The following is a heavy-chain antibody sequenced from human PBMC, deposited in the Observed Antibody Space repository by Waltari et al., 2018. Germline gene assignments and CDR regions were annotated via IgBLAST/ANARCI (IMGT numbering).Heavy chain of an antibody. CDR3: LGSGSYHDY. Sequence: QVQLVQSGAEVKKPGASVKVSCKASGYTFTGYYMHWVRQAPGQGLEWMGRNNPNSGGTKYAQKLQGRVTMTRDTSISTAYMELSRLRSDDTAVYYCLGSGSYHDYWGQGTLVTVSS. D-gene: IGHD3-10*01. CDR1: GYTFTGYY. V-gene: IGHV1-2*06. CDR2: NNPNSGGT. J-gene: IGHJ4*02.